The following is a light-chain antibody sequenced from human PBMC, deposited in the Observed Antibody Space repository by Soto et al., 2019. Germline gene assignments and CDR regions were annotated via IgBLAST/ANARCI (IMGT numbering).Light chain of an antibody. CDR2: SDN. J-gene: IGLJ1*01. CDR1: SSNIGTNT. Sequence: QSVLTQPPSASGTPGQRVTIFCSGSSSNIGTNTVIWYQQHPGAAPKLLIYSDNQRPSGVPDRFSGSKSGNSASLAISGLQAEDDADYYCSSYTSSSSYVFGTGTKVTVL. V-gene: IGLV1-44*01. CDR3: SSYTSSSSYV.